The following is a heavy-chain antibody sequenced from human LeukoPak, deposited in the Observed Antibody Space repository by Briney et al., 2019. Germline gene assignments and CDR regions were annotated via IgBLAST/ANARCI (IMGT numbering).Heavy chain of an antibody. CDR3: ARDGGGEGYNSYYYYYMDV. Sequence: GASVKVSCKASGYTFTSYGISWVRQAPGQGLEWMGWISAYNGNTKYAQKLQGRVTMTTDTSTSTAYMELRSLRSDDTAVYYCARDGGGEGYNSYYYYYMDVWGKGTTVTISS. CDR2: ISAYNGNT. J-gene: IGHJ6*03. CDR1: GYTFTSYG. D-gene: IGHD5-24*01. V-gene: IGHV1-18*01.